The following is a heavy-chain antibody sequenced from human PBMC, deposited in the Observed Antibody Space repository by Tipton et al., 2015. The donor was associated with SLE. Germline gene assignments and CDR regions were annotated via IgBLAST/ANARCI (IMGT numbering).Heavy chain of an antibody. V-gene: IGHV5-10-1*01. J-gene: IGHJ4*02. CDR3: ARQQLDASDY. CDR1: GYSFTSYW. Sequence: QLVQSGAEVKKPGESLKISCQASGYSFTSYWIAWVRQMPGKGLEWMGRIDPSDSYTNYSPSFQGHVTISADKSISTAYLQWSSLKASDTAMYYCARQQLDASDYWGQGTLVTVSS. CDR2: IDPSDSYT. D-gene: IGHD6-13*01.